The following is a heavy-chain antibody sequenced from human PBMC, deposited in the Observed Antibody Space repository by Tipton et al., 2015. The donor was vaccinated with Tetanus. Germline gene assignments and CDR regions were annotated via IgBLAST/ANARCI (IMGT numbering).Heavy chain of an antibody. J-gene: IGHJ4*02. V-gene: IGHV3-33*01. D-gene: IGHD3-22*01. CDR1: GFTFSSYG. CDR3: ASAHYYDSSGYFDY. CDR2: IWYDGSNK. Sequence: SLRLSCAASGFTFSSYGMHWVRQAPGKGLEWVAVIWYDGSNKYYADSVKGRFTISRDNSKNTLYLQMNSLRAEDTAVYYCASAHYYDSSGYFDYWGQGTLVTVPS.